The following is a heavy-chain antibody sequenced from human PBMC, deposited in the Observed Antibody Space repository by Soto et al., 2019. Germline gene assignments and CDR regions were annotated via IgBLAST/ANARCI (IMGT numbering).Heavy chain of an antibody. D-gene: IGHD6-13*01. V-gene: IGHV3-66*01. CDR3: ARGPEIAAGNGVFDY. Sequence: GGSLRVSCAAAGFTVSSNCMSWVRQAPGKGLEWVSFIYSGGSTYYADSVKGRFTISRDNSKNTLYLQMNSLRAEDTAVYYCARGPEIAAGNGVFDYWGQGTLVTVSS. CDR1: GFTVSSNC. CDR2: IYSGGST. J-gene: IGHJ4*02.